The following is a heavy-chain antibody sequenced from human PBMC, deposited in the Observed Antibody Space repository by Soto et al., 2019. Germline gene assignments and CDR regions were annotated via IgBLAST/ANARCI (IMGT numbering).Heavy chain of an antibody. V-gene: IGHV1-3*01. CDR1: GYTFTSYA. D-gene: IGHD6-13*01. Sequence: GASVKVSCKASGYTFTSYAMQWLRQSPGQRLEWMGWINAGNGNTKYSQKFQRRVTITRDTSASTAYMELSSLRSEDTAVYYCARAPGGPGIAEYWGQGTLVTVSS. CDR2: INAGNGNT. J-gene: IGHJ4*02. CDR3: ARAPGGPGIAEY.